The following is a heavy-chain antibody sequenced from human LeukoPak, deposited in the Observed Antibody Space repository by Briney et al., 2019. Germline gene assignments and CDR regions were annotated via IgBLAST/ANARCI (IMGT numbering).Heavy chain of an antibody. CDR3: ARGHISMIVAPYYMDV. J-gene: IGHJ6*03. Sequence: PGGSLRLSCAASGFTVSSNYMSWVRQAPGKGLEWVSVIYSGGSTYHADSVKGRFTISRDNSKNTLYLQMNSLGAEDTAVYYCARGHISMIVAPYYMDVWGKGTTVTVSS. D-gene: IGHD3-22*01. CDR2: IYSGGST. V-gene: IGHV3-53*01. CDR1: GFTVSSNY.